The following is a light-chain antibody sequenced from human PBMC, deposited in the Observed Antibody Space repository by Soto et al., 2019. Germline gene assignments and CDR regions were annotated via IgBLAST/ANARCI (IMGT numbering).Light chain of an antibody. CDR1: ESIANY. J-gene: IGKJ2*01. CDR2: AAS. CDR3: QHSYIRPYT. Sequence: DIQMTQSPSSLSASVGDRVTITCRASESIANYLYFYQQKPVKAPNRLIYAASTLQTGVPSRFSGSGSGTDFTLTIISLQTEDFATCFCQHSYIRPYTFGQGTKLDI. V-gene: IGKV1-39*01.